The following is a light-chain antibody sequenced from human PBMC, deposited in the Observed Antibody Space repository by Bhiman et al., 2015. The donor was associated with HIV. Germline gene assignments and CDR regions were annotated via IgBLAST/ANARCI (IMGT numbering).Light chain of an antibody. V-gene: IGLV2-14*03. Sequence: QSALTQPPSASGSPGQSVTISCTGTSSDVGGYKYVSWYQQRPGKAPKLMIYDVSERPTGVSDRFSGSKSGNTASLTISGLQADDEADYYCSSYSSSTTLWVFGTGTTVTVL. CDR3: SSYSSSTTLWV. CDR1: SSDVGGYKY. CDR2: DVS. J-gene: IGLJ1*01.